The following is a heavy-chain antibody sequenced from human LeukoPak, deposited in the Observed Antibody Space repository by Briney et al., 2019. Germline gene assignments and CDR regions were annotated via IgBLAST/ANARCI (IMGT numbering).Heavy chain of an antibody. CDR3: TSPTVTTMGVWADAFDI. J-gene: IGHJ3*02. V-gene: IGHV3-49*04. Sequence: GGSLRLSCTASGFTFGDYAMSWVRQAPGKGLEWVGFIRSKAYGGTTEYAASVKGRFTISRDDSKSIAYLQMNSLKTEDTAVYYCTSPTVTTMGVWADAFDIWGQGTMVTVSS. CDR1: GFTFGDYA. D-gene: IGHD4-11*01. CDR2: IRSKAYGGTT.